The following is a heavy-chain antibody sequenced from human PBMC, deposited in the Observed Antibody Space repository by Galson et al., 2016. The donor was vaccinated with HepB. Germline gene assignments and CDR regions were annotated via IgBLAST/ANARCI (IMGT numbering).Heavy chain of an antibody. Sequence: SETLSLTCAVYGGSLSGYYWTWIRQPPGKGLEWIGEINHSGTTNYNPSLNSRVTISLGTSNNQFSLRLTSVTAADTAVYYCARGVELDTIDAFDIRGQGTMVTVSS. V-gene: IGHV4-34*01. CDR2: INHSGTT. CDR1: GGSLSGYY. J-gene: IGHJ3*02. D-gene: IGHD3/OR15-3a*01. CDR3: ARGVELDTIDAFDI.